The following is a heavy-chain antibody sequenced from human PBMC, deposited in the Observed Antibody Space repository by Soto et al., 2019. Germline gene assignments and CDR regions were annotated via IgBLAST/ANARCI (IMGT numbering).Heavy chain of an antibody. CDR3: ARAVTMVRGVIGGVDY. CDR1: GFTFSSYS. D-gene: IGHD3-10*01. J-gene: IGHJ4*02. CDR2: ISSSSSYI. Sequence: PGGSLRLSCAASGFTFSSYSMNWVRQAPGKGLEWVSSISSSSSYIYYADSVKGRFTISRDNAKNSLYLQMNSLRAEDTAVYYCARAVTMVRGVIGGVDYWGQGTLVTVSS. V-gene: IGHV3-21*01.